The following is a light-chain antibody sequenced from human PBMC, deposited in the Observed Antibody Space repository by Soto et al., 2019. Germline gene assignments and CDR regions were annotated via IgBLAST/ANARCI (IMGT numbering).Light chain of an antibody. V-gene: IGKV3-15*01. CDR2: GAS. Sequence: EIVMTQSPATLSVSPGERATLSGRASQSVSSNLAGYQQKPGQAPRLLIYGASTRATGIPARFSGSGSGTEFTLTISSLQSEDFAVYYCQQYNSWPITFGQGTRLEI. CDR3: QQYNSWPIT. J-gene: IGKJ5*01. CDR1: QSVSSN.